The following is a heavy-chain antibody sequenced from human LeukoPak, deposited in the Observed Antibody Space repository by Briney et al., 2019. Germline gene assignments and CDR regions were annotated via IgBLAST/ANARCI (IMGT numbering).Heavy chain of an antibody. CDR1: GFTFSSYG. CDR3: AKITMVRGAQHGMDV. D-gene: IGHD3-10*01. CDR2: ISYDGSNK. V-gene: IGHV3-30*18. J-gene: IGHJ6*02. Sequence: GRSLRLSCAASGFTFSSYGMHWVRQAPGKGLEWVAVISYDGSNKYYADSVKGRFTISRDNSKNTPYLQMNSLRAEDTAVYYCAKITMVRGAQHGMDVWGQGTTVTVSS.